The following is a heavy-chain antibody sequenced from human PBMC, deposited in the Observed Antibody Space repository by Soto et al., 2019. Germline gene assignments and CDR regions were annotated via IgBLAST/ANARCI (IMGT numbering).Heavy chain of an antibody. V-gene: IGHV1-69*18. D-gene: IGHD3-16*01. J-gene: IGHJ3*02. CDR3: ARDSRLWGSTVWKRENLFDI. CDR2: IIPIFGTP. Sequence: QVQLEQSGAEVKRPGSSVKVSCKTSGGNFNTYPISWVRQAPGHRLEWMGKIIPIFGTPDYAQKFQGRVTINADEATTTVYMELRSLKSDDSAVYYCARDSRLWGSTVWKRENLFDIWGQGTMVTVSS. CDR1: GGNFNTYP.